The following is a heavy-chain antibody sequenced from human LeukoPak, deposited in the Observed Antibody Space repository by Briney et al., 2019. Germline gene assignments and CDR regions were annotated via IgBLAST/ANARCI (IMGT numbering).Heavy chain of an antibody. J-gene: IGHJ4*02. D-gene: IGHD3/OR15-3a*01. Sequence: PGGSLRLSCAASGFTFSSFSMNWVRQAPGKGLEWVSYISSSSASMYYADSVKGRFTISRDNPKNSLDLQMNSLTAEDTAVYYCARDLDWAFDYWGQGSLVTVSS. V-gene: IGHV3-48*01. CDR2: ISSSSASM. CDR1: GFTFSSFS. CDR3: ARDLDWAFDY.